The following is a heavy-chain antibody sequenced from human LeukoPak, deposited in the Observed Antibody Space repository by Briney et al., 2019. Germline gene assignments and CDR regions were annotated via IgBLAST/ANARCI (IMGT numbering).Heavy chain of an antibody. CDR3: ARWDSSGFDY. CDR1: GGSISSYY. CDR2: IYYSGST. V-gene: IGHV4-59*01. D-gene: IGHD3-22*01. Sequence: SETLSLTCTVSGGSISSYYWSWIRQPPGKGLEWNGYIYYSGSTNYNPSLKSRVTISVDTSKNQFSLKLSSVTAADTAVYYCARWDSSGFDYWGQGTLVTVSS. J-gene: IGHJ4*02.